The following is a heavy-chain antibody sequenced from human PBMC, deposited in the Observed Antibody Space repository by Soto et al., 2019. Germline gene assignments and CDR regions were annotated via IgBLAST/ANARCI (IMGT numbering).Heavy chain of an antibody. J-gene: IGHJ4*02. D-gene: IGHD1-26*01. Sequence: QVQLVQSGAEVKKPGASVKVSCKTSGYTFTAYGISWVRQAPGQGPEWMGWIRGYTGASKYVPKFQDRVTLTTGKATGTAYMELRSLTSDDTAIYYCARDLIVGDTTYSDHWGQGTLVTVS. V-gene: IGHV1-18*01. CDR3: ARDLIVGDTTYSDH. CDR2: IRGYTGAS. CDR1: GYTFTAYG.